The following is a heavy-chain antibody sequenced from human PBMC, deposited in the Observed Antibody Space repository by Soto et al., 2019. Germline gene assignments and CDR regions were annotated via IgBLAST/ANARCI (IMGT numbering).Heavy chain of an antibody. CDR1: GGSISSYY. CDR3: ARGYCSSTSCYGAFDI. J-gene: IGHJ3*02. V-gene: IGHV4-59*01. CDR2: IYYSGST. Sequence: PSETLSLTCTVSGGSISSYYWSWIRQPPGKGLEWIGYIYYSGSTNYNPSLKSRVTISVDTSKNQFSLKLSSVTAADTAVYYCARGYCSSTSCYGAFDIWGQGTMVTVSS. D-gene: IGHD2-2*01.